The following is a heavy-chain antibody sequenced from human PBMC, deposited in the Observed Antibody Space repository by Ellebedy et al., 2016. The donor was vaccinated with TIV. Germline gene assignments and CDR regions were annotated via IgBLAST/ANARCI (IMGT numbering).Heavy chain of an antibody. CDR2: IRQDGNDK. D-gene: IGHD4-17*01. V-gene: IGHV3-7*01. CDR3: ATDGSYGDYRSPAHAFVM. Sequence: GGSLRLSCAASGFSFSSYWMSWVRQAPGKGLEWVANIRQDGNDKYYVDSVKGRFTISRDNAKNSLYLQMNSLRAEDTAVYYCATDGSYGDYRSPAHAFVMWGQGTMVAVSS. CDR1: GFSFSSYW. J-gene: IGHJ3*02.